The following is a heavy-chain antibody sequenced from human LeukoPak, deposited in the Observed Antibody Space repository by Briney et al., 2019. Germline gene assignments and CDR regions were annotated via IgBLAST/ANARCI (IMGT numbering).Heavy chain of an antibody. CDR2: ISWDGGST. CDR1: GFTFDDYA. Sequence: PGGSLRLSCAASGFTFDDYAMHWVRQAPGKGLEWVSLISWDGGSTYYADSVKGRFTISRDNSKNSLYLQMNSLRAEDTALYYCAKSDGVLGGHAKLMGEYYFDYWGQGTLVTVSS. CDR3: AKSDGVLGGHAKLMGEYYFDY. J-gene: IGHJ4*02. V-gene: IGHV3-43D*03. D-gene: IGHD5-12*01.